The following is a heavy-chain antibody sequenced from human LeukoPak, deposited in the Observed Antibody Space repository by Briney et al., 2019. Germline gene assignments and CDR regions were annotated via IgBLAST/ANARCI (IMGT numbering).Heavy chain of an antibody. CDR2: IYTSGST. Sequence: SETLSLTCTVSGGSISSYYWSWIRQPAGKGLEWIGRIYTSGSTNYNPSLKSRVTMSVDTSKNQFFLKLSSVTAADTAVYYCARDSCSGGSCYMYNWFDPWGQGTLVTVSS. CDR3: ARDSCSGGSCYMYNWFDP. V-gene: IGHV4-4*07. J-gene: IGHJ5*02. CDR1: GGSISSYY. D-gene: IGHD2-15*01.